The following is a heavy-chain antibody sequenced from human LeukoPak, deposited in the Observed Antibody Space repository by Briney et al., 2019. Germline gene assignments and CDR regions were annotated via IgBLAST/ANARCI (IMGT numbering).Heavy chain of an antibody. V-gene: IGHV3-30*02. J-gene: IGHJ4*02. CDR2: IQFDGNNE. CDR1: GFTFSDYG. Sequence: GGALRLSCAASGFTFSDYGMHWVRQAPGKGLQWVAFIQFDGNNEYYADSVKGRFTISRDNPKNTLYLQMNSLRAEDTAVYYCAKGGPTGDLRSPGRDWWGQGALVTVSS. CDR3: AKGGPTGDLRSPGRDW. D-gene: IGHD7-27*01.